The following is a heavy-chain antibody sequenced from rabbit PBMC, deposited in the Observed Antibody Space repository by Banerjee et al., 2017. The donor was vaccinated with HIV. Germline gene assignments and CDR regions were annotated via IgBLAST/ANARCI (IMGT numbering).Heavy chain of an antibody. V-gene: IGHV1S40*01. Sequence: QSLEESGGDLVKPGASLTLTCTASGFDLNRFYYMCWVRQAPGKGLEWIGCIYTGSGSTYYASWAKGRFTISKTSSTTVTLQMTSLTAADTATYFCARDSAAGGAGYGYGFDLWGPGTLVTVS. CDR3: ARDSAAGGAGYGYGFDL. CDR1: GFDLNRFYY. CDR2: IYTGSGST. J-gene: IGHJ4*01. D-gene: IGHD6-1*01.